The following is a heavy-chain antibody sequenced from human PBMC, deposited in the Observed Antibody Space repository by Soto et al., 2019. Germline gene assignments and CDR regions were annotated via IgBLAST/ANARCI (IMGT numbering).Heavy chain of an antibody. V-gene: IGHV3-53*01. CDR3: ARGDCNSSSCYVFNY. CDR2: IYSGGST. J-gene: IGHJ4*02. CDR1: GFTVSGHY. D-gene: IGHD2-2*01. Sequence: GGSLRLSCAASGFTVSGHYVTWVRQAPGKGLEWVSFIYSGGSTYYADSVKGRFTISRDTSKNTVYLQMNSLTAEDTAVYYCARGDCNSSSCYVFNYWGQGTLVTFSS.